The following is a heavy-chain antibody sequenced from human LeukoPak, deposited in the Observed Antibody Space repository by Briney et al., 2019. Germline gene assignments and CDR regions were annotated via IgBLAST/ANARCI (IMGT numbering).Heavy chain of an antibody. D-gene: IGHD1-26*01. CDR1: GYTFTSYG. J-gene: IGHJ4*02. Sequence: GASVKVSCEASGYTFTSYGISWVRQAPGQGLEWMGWISGYNANTNYAQKLQGRVTMTTDTSMSTAYMELRSLRSDDTAVYYCGRDSGSYGYWGQGTLVTVSS. V-gene: IGHV1-18*01. CDR3: GRDSGSYGY. CDR2: ISGYNANT.